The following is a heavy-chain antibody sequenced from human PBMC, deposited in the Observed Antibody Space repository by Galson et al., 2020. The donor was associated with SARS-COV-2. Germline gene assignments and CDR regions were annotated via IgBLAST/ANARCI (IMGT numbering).Heavy chain of an antibody. CDR2: ISGSGGST. CDR3: AKGITVTENYYFDY. CDR1: RFTFTSYA. D-gene: IGHD4-17*01. Sequence: GGSLRLSCAASRFTFTSYAMSWVRQAPGKGLEWVSTISGSGGSTYYADSVKGRFTISRDNSKNTLYLQMNSLRAEDTAVYYCAKGITVTENYYFDYWGQGTLVTVSS. J-gene: IGHJ4*02. V-gene: IGHV3-23*01.